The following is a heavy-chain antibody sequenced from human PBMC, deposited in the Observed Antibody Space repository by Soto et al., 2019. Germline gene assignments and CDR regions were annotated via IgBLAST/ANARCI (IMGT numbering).Heavy chain of an antibody. J-gene: IGHJ5*02. Sequence: QVQLQQSGPGLVKPSQTLSLTCAISGDSVSSNAAAWSWIRQSPSRGLEWLGRTYYRSKWYNDYAVSVKXXLXIXXDTSPNQFSLHLNSVTPEDTAVYYCARGSYGSTWSWGQGTLVTVSS. D-gene: IGHD6-13*01. CDR3: ARGSYGSTWS. CDR2: TYYRSKWYN. CDR1: GDSVSSNAAA. V-gene: IGHV6-1*01.